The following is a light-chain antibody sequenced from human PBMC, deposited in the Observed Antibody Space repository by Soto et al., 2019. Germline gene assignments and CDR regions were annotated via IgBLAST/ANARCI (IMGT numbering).Light chain of an antibody. Sequence: QSALTQPASVSGSPGQSITIPCTGTTSDVGGYNYVSWHQQHPCKAPKLMIPEVRYRPPGVSNRFSGSKSGNTASLTISGIQAEDEADYYCCSYTSSGTLVFGGGTKLTVL. CDR2: EVR. CDR1: TSDVGGYNY. J-gene: IGLJ3*02. V-gene: IGLV2-14*01. CDR3: CSYTSSGTLV.